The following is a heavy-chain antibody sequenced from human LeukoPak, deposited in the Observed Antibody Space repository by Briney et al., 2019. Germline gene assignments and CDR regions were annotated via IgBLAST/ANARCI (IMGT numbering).Heavy chain of an antibody. V-gene: IGHV3-21*01. J-gene: IGHJ4*02. Sequence: GGSLRLSCAASGFTFSSYSMNWVRQAPGKGLEWVSSISSSSYIYYADSVKGRFTISRDNAKNSLYLQMNSLRAEDTAVYYRARVAVADFDYWGQGTLVTVSS. CDR3: ARVAVADFDY. CDR2: ISSSSYI. D-gene: IGHD6-19*01. CDR1: GFTFSSYS.